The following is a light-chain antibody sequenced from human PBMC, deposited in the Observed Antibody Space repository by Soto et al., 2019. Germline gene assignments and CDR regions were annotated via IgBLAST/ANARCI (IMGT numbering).Light chain of an antibody. CDR1: QGIRND. CDR3: LQDYDYPLT. Sequence: AIQMTQSPSSLSASVGDRVTITCRASQGIRNDLGWYQQKPGKAPKLLIYAASTLQSGVPSRFSGSGSGADFTLTIGSLQPEDFATYYCLQDYDYPLTFGGGIKVEIK. J-gene: IGKJ4*01. CDR2: AAS. V-gene: IGKV1-6*01.